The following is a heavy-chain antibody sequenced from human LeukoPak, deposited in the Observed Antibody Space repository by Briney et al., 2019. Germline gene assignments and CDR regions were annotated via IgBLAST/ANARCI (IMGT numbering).Heavy chain of an antibody. CDR1: GGTFSSYA. CDR3: ARVYCSSTSCVDYFDY. CDR2: IIPIFGTA. V-gene: IGHV1-69*06. J-gene: IGHJ4*02. Sequence: ASVKVSCRASGGTFSSYAISWVRQAHGQGLEWMGGIIPIFGTANYAQKFQGRVTITADKSTSTAYMELSSLRSEDTAVYYCARVYCSSTSCVDYFDYWGQGTLVTVSS. D-gene: IGHD2-2*01.